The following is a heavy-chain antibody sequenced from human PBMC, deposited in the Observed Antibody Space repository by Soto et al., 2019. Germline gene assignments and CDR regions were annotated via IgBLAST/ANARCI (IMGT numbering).Heavy chain of an antibody. V-gene: IGHV3-23*01. J-gene: IGHJ4*02. D-gene: IGHD6-6*01. CDR1: GFPFSCYA. CDR2: IGFTGDST. CDR3: ARRFSSSSFYFDY. Sequence: EVQLLESGGGLVQPGGSLRLSCAASGFPFSCYAMSWVRHAPDKGLEWVSAIGFTGDSTFYADSVKGRFTISRDNSKNTLYLQMNSLRAEDTAVYFCARRFSSSSFYFDYWGQGTLVTVSS.